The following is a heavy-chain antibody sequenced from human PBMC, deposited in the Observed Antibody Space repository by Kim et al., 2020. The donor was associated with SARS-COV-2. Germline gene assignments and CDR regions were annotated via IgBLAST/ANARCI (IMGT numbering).Heavy chain of an antibody. Sequence: ASVTVSCKASGYTFTGYYMHWVRQAPGQGLEWMGWINPNSGGTNYAQKFQGRVTMTRDTSISTAYMELSRLRSDDTAVYYCARAGVNYGSGTHYYYYGMDVWGRGTTVTVSS. J-gene: IGHJ6*02. CDR1: GYTFTGYY. V-gene: IGHV1-2*02. CDR2: INPNSGGT. D-gene: IGHD3-10*01. CDR3: ARAGVNYGSGTHYYYYGMDV.